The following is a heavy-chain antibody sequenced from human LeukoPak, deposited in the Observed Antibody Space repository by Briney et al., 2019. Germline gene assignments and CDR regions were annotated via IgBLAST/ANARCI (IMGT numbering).Heavy chain of an antibody. CDR3: ATAEGYYDSSGNDAFDI. Sequence: GGSLRLSCAASGFTFSSYGMHWVRQAPGKGLEWVAVIWYDGSNKNYADSVKGRFTISRDNSKNTLYLLMDSLRAEDTAVYYCATAEGYYDSSGNDAFDIWGQGTMVTVSS. V-gene: IGHV3-33*01. CDR1: GFTFSSYG. J-gene: IGHJ3*02. D-gene: IGHD3-22*01. CDR2: IWYDGSNK.